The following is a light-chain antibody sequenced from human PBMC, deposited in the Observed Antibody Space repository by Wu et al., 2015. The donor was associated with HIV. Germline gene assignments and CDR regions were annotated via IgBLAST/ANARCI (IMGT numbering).Light chain of an antibody. V-gene: IGKV3-11*01. CDR1: QSVSSY. CDR3: QQRSKRHWA. CDR2: DAS. J-gene: IGKJ1*01. Sequence: EIVLTQSPATLSLSPGERATLSCRASQSVSSYLAWYQQKPGQAPRLLIYDASNRATGIPARFSGSGSGTDFTLTISSLEPEDFVVYYCQQRSKRHWAFGQGTKVEIK.